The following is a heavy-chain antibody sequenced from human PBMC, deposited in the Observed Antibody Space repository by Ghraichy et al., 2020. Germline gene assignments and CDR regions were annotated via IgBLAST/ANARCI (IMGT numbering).Heavy chain of an antibody. D-gene: IGHD6-19*01. V-gene: IGHV4-38-2*02. J-gene: IGHJ5*02. CDR1: GYSISSGYY. CDR2: ISHSGST. CDR3: ARVESSGWRLDWFDP. Sequence: SETLSLTCTVSGYSISSGYYWGWIRQPPGKGLEWIGSISHSGSTYYNPSLKSRVTISVDTSKNQFSLKLNSVTAADTAVYYCARVESSGWRLDWFDPWGQGTLVTVYS.